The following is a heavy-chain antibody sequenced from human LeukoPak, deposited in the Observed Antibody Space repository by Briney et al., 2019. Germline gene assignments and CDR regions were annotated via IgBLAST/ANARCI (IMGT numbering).Heavy chain of an antibody. Sequence: GASVKVSCKASGYTFSDYYIHWVQQAPGKGLQWMGYIDPEDDETTFADSFQGRVTLTVDPSIDTAFMELSSLRYDDTAVYYCASWPYFVRDPNLVSAFDVWGQGTMVTVSS. CDR2: IDPEDDET. D-gene: IGHD3-9*01. CDR3: ASWPYFVRDPNLVSAFDV. CDR1: GYTFSDYY. J-gene: IGHJ3*01. V-gene: IGHV1-69-2*01.